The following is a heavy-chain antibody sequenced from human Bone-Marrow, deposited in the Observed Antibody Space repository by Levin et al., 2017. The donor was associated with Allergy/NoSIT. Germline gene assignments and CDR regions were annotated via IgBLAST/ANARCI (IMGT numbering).Heavy chain of an antibody. CDR1: GFIFRNYA. J-gene: IGHJ4*02. Sequence: GGSLRLSCAASGFIFRNYAMNWVRQAPGKGPEWVSQISGSGGNTHYADSVKGRFTFSRDNSKNTLYLQMNSLRVEDTAVYYCAGYDTSAYHSPFDYWGQGTLVTVSS. CDR2: ISGSGGNT. V-gene: IGHV3-23*01. CDR3: AGYDTSAYHSPFDY. D-gene: IGHD3-22*01.